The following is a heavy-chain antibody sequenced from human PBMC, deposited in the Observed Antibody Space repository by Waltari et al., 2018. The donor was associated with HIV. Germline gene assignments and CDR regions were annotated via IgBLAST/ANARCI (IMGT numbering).Heavy chain of an antibody. J-gene: IGHJ4*02. CDR2: IDSNATT. CDR3: ATVLVRTSWVITTAPFDY. V-gene: IGHV3-53*01. Sequence: EVQLVESGGGLIQPGGSLRLACAASGFAVINNYMSWVRQAPGKGFGWISLIDSNATTYSADSVKFRFTISRDNSKNTLYLQMNSLRADDTAVYFCATVLVRTSWVITTAPFDYWGQGTLVTVSS. D-gene: IGHD3-22*01. CDR1: GFAVINNY.